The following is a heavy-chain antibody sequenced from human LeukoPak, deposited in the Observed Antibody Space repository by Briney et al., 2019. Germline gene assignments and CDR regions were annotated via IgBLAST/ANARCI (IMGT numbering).Heavy chain of an antibody. CDR1: GFTFSSYA. D-gene: IGHD6-13*01. CDR2: ISGSGGST. V-gene: IGHV3-23*01. J-gene: IGHJ4*02. CDR3: AKDPRAGTFFDY. Sequence: GGSLRLSCAASGFTFSSYAMSWVRQAPGKGLGWGSAISGSGGSTYYADSVKGRFTISRDNSKNTMYLQMNSLRAEDAAVYYCAKDPRAGTFFDYWGQGTLVTVSS.